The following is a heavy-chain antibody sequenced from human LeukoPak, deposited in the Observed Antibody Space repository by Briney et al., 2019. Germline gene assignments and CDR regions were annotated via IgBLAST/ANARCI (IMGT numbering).Heavy chain of an antibody. J-gene: IGHJ3*02. CDR2: MNPDSGDT. V-gene: IGHV1-8*01. Sequence: ASVKVSCKASGYIFSSYDINWVRQATGQGLEWVGWMNPDSGDTGYAQKFRGRVTMTRNTSINTAYMELSSLRSEDTAVYYCAREAIVESKDASDIWGQGTTVIVSP. D-gene: IGHD2-15*01. CDR3: AREAIVESKDASDI. CDR1: GYIFSSYD.